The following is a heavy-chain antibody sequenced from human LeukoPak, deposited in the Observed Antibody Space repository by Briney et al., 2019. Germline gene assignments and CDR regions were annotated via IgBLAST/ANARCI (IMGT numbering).Heavy chain of an antibody. CDR1: GGTFSSYA. CDR3: ARVAKAYSSGWYQPAY. V-gene: IGHV1-69*13. J-gene: IGHJ4*02. D-gene: IGHD6-19*01. CDR2: IIPIFGTA. Sequence: GASVKVSCKASGGTFSSYAISWVRQAPGQGLEWMGGIIPIFGTANYAQKFQGRVTITADESTSTAYMELSSLRSEDTAVYYCARVAKAYSSGWYQPAYWGQGTLVTVSS.